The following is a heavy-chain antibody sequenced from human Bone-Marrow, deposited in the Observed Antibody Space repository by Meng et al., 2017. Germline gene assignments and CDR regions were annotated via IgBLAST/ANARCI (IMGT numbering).Heavy chain of an antibody. CDR2: IYHSGST. Sequence: SETLSLTCAVSGYSISSGYYWGWIRQPPGKGLEWIGTIYHSGSTYYNPSLKSRVTISVDTSKNQFSLKLSSVTAADTAVYYCARGFLFSYYYDSSGSLHRDYYGMDVWGQGTTVTVSS. D-gene: IGHD3-22*01. J-gene: IGHJ6*02. V-gene: IGHV4-38-2*01. CDR3: ARGFLFSYYYDSSGSLHRDYYGMDV. CDR1: GYSISSGYY.